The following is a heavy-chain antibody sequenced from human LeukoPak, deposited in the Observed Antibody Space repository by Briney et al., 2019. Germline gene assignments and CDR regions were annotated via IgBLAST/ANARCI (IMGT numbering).Heavy chain of an antibody. D-gene: IGHD3-16*02. CDR3: AYRTGFDY. CDR1: GFTFSRYW. V-gene: IGHV3-23*01. CDR2: ISISGDYT. Sequence: GGSLRLSCAASGFTFSRYWMSWVRQAPGKGLEWVSTISISGDYTYYPDSVKGRFSISRDNSKNTLYLQMSSLRAEDTAVYYCAYRTGFDYWGQGTLVTVSS. J-gene: IGHJ4*02.